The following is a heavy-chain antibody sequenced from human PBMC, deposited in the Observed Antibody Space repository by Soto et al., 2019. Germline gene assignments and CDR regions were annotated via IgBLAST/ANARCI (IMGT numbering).Heavy chain of an antibody. Sequence: QVQLVESGGGVVQPGRSLRLSCAASGFTFSSYGMHWVRQAPGKGLEWVAVISYDGSNKYYGDSVKGRFTISRDNSKTTLYLKMNSLRTEDTAVYYCAKSGLGFDYWGQGTLVTVSS. CDR3: AKSGLGFDY. V-gene: IGHV3-30*18. J-gene: IGHJ4*02. CDR1: GFTFSSYG. CDR2: ISYDGSNK. D-gene: IGHD7-27*01.